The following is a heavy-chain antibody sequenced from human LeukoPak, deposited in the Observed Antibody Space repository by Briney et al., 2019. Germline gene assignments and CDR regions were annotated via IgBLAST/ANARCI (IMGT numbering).Heavy chain of an antibody. J-gene: IGHJ4*02. CDR1: GFTFSRYA. CDR2: ISNDGSHK. D-gene: IGHD2/OR15-2a*01. CDR3: AGAPQYSAIAY. Sequence: PRGSLRLSCVASGFTFSRYAIYWVRQAPGKGLGWVAVISNDGSHKIYADSLKGRFTISRDNSDNTLYLQVNSLRPEETAIYYCAGAPQYSAIAYWGQGTLVTVSS. V-gene: IGHV3-30-3*01.